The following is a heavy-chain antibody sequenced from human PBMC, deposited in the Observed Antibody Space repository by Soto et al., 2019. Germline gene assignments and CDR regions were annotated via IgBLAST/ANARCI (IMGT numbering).Heavy chain of an antibody. V-gene: IGHV3-30*03. D-gene: IGHD2-8*02. Sequence: QVQLVESGGGVVQPGRSLRLSCAVSGFTVSTYGMHWVRQAPGKGLERVAVISRDGGTKFYADSVKGRFTISRDNSRNTLFLEMNSLRGDDMAVYYCSGAVASGYWGQGTLVTVSS. CDR3: SGAVASGY. CDR1: GFTVSTYG. CDR2: ISRDGGTK. J-gene: IGHJ4*02.